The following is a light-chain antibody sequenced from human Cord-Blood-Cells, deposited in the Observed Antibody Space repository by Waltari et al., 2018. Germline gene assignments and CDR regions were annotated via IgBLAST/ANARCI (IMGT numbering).Light chain of an antibody. CDR1: SSDVGSYNL. V-gene: IGLV2-23*03. J-gene: IGLJ2*01. CDR3: CSYAGSSTFYVV. Sequence: QSALTQPASVSGSPGQSITISCTGTSSDVGSYNLVSWYQQHPGKAPKLMIYGGGKRASGVSKRFSGSKSGNTASLTISGLQAEDEADYYCCSYAGSSTFYVVFGGGTKLTVL. CDR2: GGG.